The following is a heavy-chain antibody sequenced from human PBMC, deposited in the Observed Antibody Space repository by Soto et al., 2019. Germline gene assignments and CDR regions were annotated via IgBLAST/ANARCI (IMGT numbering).Heavy chain of an antibody. CDR1: GINFVNYA. V-gene: IGHV3-23*01. CDR2: ITGRGGTT. D-gene: IGHD2-15*01. J-gene: IGHJ4*02. Sequence: GGSLRLSCAASGINFVNYAMTWVRQAPGKGLEWVSTITGRGGTTYYADSVKGRFTISSDNSKNTLFLHMNSLRVEDTALYYCAKGGSGPEFDYWGQGTLVTVSS. CDR3: AKGGSGPEFDY.